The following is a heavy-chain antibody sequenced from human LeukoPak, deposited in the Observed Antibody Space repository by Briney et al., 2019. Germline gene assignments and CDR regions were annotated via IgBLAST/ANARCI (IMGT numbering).Heavy chain of an antibody. Sequence: ASVKVSCKASGYTFTGYFLRWVRQARGRGLEWMGWINPNSGGTNYAQKFQGRVTMTRDTSISTAYMELSRLRSDDTAVYYCARIQLWSFPLWGQGTLVTVSS. D-gene: IGHD5-18*01. CDR2: INPNSGGT. V-gene: IGHV1-2*02. J-gene: IGHJ4*02. CDR3: ARIQLWSFPL. CDR1: GYTFTGYF.